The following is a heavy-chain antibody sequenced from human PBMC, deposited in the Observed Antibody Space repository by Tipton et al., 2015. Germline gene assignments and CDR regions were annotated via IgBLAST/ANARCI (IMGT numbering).Heavy chain of an antibody. V-gene: IGHV4-38-2*01. Sequence: TLSLTCAVSAYSISTDYYWVWIRQPPGKGLEWIGTISHSGNTFYNPSIMSRVTISVDTSKNQFSLKLSSVTAADTAVYYCARQHCYSTTCYAEFYYFDYWGQGSLVTVSS. CDR1: AYSISTDYY. CDR3: ARQHCYSTTCYAEFYYFDY. J-gene: IGHJ4*02. CDR2: ISHSGNT. D-gene: IGHD2-2*01.